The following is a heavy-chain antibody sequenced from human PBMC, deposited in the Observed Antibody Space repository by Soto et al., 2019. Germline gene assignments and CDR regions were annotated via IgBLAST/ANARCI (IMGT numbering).Heavy chain of an antibody. J-gene: IGHJ4*02. CDR3: AYLRGFTGYPGD. D-gene: IGHD3-16*01. V-gene: IGHV4-38-2*01. CDR2: IYHSGNT. Sequence: SETLSLTCAVSGYSISLGYYWGWIRQPPGKGLEWIGSIYHSGNTYYNPSLKSRVSISLDTSKNEFYLKMRSVTAADTAVYYCAYLRGFTGYPGDWGQGTLVTVSS. CDR1: GYSISLGYY.